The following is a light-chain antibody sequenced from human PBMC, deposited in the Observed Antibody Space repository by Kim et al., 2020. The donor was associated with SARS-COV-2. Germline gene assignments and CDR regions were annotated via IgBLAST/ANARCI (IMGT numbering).Light chain of an antibody. CDR1: QDITNY. V-gene: IGKV1-33*01. CDR3: QQYEILPWT. Sequence: ASVGDSVTITCQASQDITNYLNWYQQKPGKAPKLLIYDASNLETGVPSRFSGSGSGTDFTFTINSLQPEDIATYYCQQYEILPWTFGQGTTVDIK. J-gene: IGKJ1*01. CDR2: DAS.